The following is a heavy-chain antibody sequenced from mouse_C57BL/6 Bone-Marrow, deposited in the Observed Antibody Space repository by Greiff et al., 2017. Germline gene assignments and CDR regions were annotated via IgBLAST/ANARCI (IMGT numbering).Heavy chain of an antibody. CDR1: GFNIKDDY. CDR3: TTVYYYGSSPYYFDY. V-gene: IGHV14-4*01. Sequence: VQLQQSGAELVRPGASVKLSCTASGFNIKDDYMHWVKPRPEQGLEWIGWIDPENGDTEYASKFQGKATITADTSSNTAYLQLSSLTSEVTAVYYCTTVYYYGSSPYYFDYWGQGTTLTVSS. J-gene: IGHJ2*01. D-gene: IGHD1-1*01. CDR2: IDPENGDT.